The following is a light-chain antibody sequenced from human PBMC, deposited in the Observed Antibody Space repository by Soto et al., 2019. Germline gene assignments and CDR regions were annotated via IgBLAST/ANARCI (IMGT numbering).Light chain of an antibody. J-gene: IGKJ3*01. CDR2: EAS. CDR1: QDISNT. V-gene: IGKV1-33*01. Sequence: DIQMTQSPSSLSASLRDRVTITCRASQDISNTLNWYQQKSGKPPKLLIYEASNLETGVPSRFSGSGSVTYFTFTIDNLQSEDVATYYCQQFCSLPFPFGPGTKVDVK. CDR3: QQFCSLPFP.